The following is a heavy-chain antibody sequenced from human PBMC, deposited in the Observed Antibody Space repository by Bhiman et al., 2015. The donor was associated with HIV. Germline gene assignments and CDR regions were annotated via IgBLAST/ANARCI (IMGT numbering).Heavy chain of an antibody. V-gene: IGHV3-21*03. Sequence: EVQLVESGGGVVQPGRSLRLSCAASGFIFSSYGMHWVRQAPGKGLEWVSSISSSSSYIYYADSVKGRFTISRDNAKNSLSLQMNSLRAEDTAVYYCAREPGGTTEGRFDYWGQGTLVTVSS. CDR3: AREPGGTTEGRFDY. CDR1: GFIFSSYG. CDR2: ISSSSSYI. D-gene: IGHD1-7*01. J-gene: IGHJ4*02.